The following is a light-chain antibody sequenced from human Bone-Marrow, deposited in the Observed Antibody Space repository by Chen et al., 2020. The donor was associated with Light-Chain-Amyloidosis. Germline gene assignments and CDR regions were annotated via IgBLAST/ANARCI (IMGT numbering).Light chain of an antibody. J-gene: IGLJ3*02. CDR2: DDS. V-gene: IGLV3-21*02. CDR1: NIVSTS. Sequence: SYVLTQPSSVSVAPGQTATIACGGNNIVSTSVHWYQQTPGQAPLLVVYDDSDRPSGIPERWSGSNSGNTATLTISRVEAGDEADYYGQVWDRSSDRPVFGGGTKLTVL. CDR3: QVWDRSSDRPV.